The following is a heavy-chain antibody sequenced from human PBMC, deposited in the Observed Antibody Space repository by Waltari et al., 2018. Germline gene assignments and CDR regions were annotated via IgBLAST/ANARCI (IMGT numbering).Heavy chain of an antibody. CDR3: ARARGPCDY. Sequence: QLQLPESGPGLVKPSETLSLTCTVSGGHISSSSYYWGWLRPPPGKGLGCIGSIYYSGCTYHNPSLKSRVTISDDTAKSQFSLKLSSVSAADTAVYYCARARGPCDYWGQGTLVTVSS. CDR2: IYYSGCT. CDR1: GGHISSSSYY. J-gene: IGHJ4*02. V-gene: IGHV4-39*01.